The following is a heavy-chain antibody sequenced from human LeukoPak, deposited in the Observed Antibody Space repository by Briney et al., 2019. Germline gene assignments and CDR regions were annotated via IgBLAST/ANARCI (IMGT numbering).Heavy chain of an antibody. Sequence: ASGKVSCKTSGYTFTYYVISWVRQAPGQGLEWMGWINAYNGNTNDAQKFQGRVTMTTDTSTSTAYMELRSLRSDDTAVYYCAPGEKPHDFWGQGNLVSVFS. V-gene: IGHV1-18*01. J-gene: IGHJ4*02. D-gene: IGHD3-10*01. CDR1: GYTFTYYV. CDR3: APGEKPHDF. CDR2: INAYNGNT.